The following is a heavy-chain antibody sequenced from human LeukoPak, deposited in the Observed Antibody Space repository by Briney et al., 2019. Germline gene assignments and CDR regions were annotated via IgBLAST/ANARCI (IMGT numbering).Heavy chain of an antibody. Sequence: GGSLRLSCAVSGFTFSGRGMHWVRQVPGKGLEWVASISGGGSDTYNGDAVKGRFTISRDNYKSTLSLQMNSLRAEDTAVYYCAKGGAYGSGSYCDYWGQGTLVTVSS. CDR2: ISGGGSDT. CDR3: AKGGAYGSGSYCDY. J-gene: IGHJ4*02. V-gene: IGHV3-23*02. D-gene: IGHD3-10*01. CDR1: GFTFSGRG.